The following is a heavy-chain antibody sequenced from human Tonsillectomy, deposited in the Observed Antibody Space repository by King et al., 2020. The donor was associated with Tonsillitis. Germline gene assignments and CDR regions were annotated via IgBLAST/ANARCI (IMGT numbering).Heavy chain of an antibody. V-gene: IGHV3-9*01. J-gene: IGHJ5*02. Sequence: EVQLVESGGGLVQPGRSLRLSCTGSEFTFDDYGMHWVRQAPGKGLEWVSGITWNSGGIDYADSVKGRFTISRDNAKNSLFLQMNSLTAEDTALYYCAKDMYSRYSRIGGFPGWFDPWGQGTLVTVSS. D-gene: IGHD2-15*01. CDR2: ITWNSGGI. CDR3: AKDMYSRYSRIGGFPGWFDP. CDR1: EFTFDDYG.